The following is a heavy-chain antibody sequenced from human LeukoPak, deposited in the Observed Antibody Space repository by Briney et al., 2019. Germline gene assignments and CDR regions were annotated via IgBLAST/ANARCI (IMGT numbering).Heavy chain of an antibody. D-gene: IGHD4-17*01. CDR1: GFTFSSYA. J-gene: IGHJ4*02. CDR2: ISYDGSNK. CDR3: AREPNTVTLDY. Sequence: GGSLRLSCAASGFTFSSYAMHWVRQAPGKGLEWVAVISYDGSNKYYADSVKGRFTISRDSSKNTLYLQMNSLRAEDTAVYYCAREPNTVTLDYWGQGTLVTVSS. V-gene: IGHV3-30*04.